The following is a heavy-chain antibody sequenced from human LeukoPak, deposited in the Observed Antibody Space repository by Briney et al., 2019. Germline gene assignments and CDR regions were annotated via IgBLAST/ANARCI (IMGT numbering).Heavy chain of an antibody. Sequence: PSETLSLTCAVYGGSFSGYYWSWIRQPPGKGLEWIGEINHSGSTNYNPSLKSRVTISVDTSKNQFSLKLSSVTAADTVVYYCAKISGKLVYWGQGTLVTVSS. CDR1: GGSFSGYY. CDR2: INHSGST. V-gene: IGHV4-34*01. D-gene: IGHD3-3*01. CDR3: AKISGKLVY. J-gene: IGHJ4*02.